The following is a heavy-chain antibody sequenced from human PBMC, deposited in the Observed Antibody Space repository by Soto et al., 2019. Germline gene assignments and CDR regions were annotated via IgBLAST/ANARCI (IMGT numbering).Heavy chain of an antibody. J-gene: IGHJ5*02. Sequence: SQTLSLPCAISGDSVSSNSAAWNWIRQSPSRGLEWLGRTYYRSKWYNDYAVSVKSRITINPDTSKNQFSLQLNSVTPEDTAVYYCARDLFCSSTSCYDWFDPWGQGTLVTVSS. CDR3: ARDLFCSSTSCYDWFDP. CDR2: TYYRSKWYN. D-gene: IGHD2-2*01. V-gene: IGHV6-1*01. CDR1: GDSVSSNSAA.